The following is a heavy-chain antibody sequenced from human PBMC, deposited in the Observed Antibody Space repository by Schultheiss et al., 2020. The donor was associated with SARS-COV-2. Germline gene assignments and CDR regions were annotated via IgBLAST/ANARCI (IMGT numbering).Heavy chain of an antibody. Sequence: SETLSLTCNEASGSISSYYWSWIRQPAGKGLEWIGRIYTSGSTNYNPSLKSRVTMSVDTSKNQFSLKLRSVTAVDTAAYYCARQRVAARPRSYYYYGMDVWGQGTTVTVSS. D-gene: IGHD6-6*01. J-gene: IGHJ6*02. CDR1: SGSISSYY. CDR3: ARQRVAARPRSYYYYGMDV. V-gene: IGHV4-4*07. CDR2: IYTSGST.